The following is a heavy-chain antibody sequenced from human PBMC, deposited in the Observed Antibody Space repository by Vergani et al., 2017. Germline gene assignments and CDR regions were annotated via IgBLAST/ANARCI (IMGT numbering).Heavy chain of an antibody. D-gene: IGHD3-22*01. CDR3: AKDNVPGYYDSSGYCDY. CDR1: GFTFSSYA. Sequence: QVQLVESGGGVVQPGRSLRLSCAASGFTFSSYAMHWVRQAPGKGLEWVAVISYDGSNKYYADSGKGRFTISRDNSKNTMFLQMNNLRAEDTAVYYCAKDNVPGYYDSSGYCDYWGQGTLVTVSS. CDR2: ISYDGSNK. J-gene: IGHJ4*02. V-gene: IGHV3-30-3*01.